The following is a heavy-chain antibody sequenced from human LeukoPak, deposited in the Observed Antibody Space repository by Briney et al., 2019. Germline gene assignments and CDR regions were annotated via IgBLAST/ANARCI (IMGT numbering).Heavy chain of an antibody. Sequence: ASVKVSCRASGYTFTSDLMHWFRQAPGRGPEWLGLIAPTNGDTTYAQKFQGRVTMTRDTSTSTVYMELSSLRSEDTAVYYCARDYDTSGFAGGFDYWGQGTLVTVSS. V-gene: IGHV1-46*01. CDR2: IAPTNGDT. D-gene: IGHD3-22*01. CDR3: ARDYDTSGFAGGFDY. J-gene: IGHJ4*02. CDR1: GYTFTSDL.